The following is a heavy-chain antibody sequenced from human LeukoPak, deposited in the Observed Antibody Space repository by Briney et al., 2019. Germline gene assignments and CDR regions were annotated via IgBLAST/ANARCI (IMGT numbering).Heavy chain of an antibody. V-gene: IGHV3-9*01. CDR3: AKDLKGQWLADDY. CDR2: ISWNSGSI. J-gene: IGHJ4*02. CDR1: GFTFDDYA. Sequence: GRSLRLSCAASGFTFDDYAMHWVRQAPGKGLEWVSGISWNSGSIGYADSVKGRFTISRDNAKNSLYLQMNSLRAEDTALYYCAKDLKGQWLADDYWGQGTLVTVSS. D-gene: IGHD6-19*01.